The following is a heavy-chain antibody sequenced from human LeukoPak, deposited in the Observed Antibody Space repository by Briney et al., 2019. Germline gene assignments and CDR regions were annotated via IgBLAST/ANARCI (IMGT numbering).Heavy chain of an antibody. Sequence: SETLSLTCTVSGGSISSYYWSWIRQPPGKGLEWIGYIYYSGSTNYNPSLKSRVTISVDTSKNQFSLKLSSVTAADTAVYYCARLPPYYYYGMDVWGQGTTVTVSS. CDR3: ARLPPYYYYGMDV. CDR1: GGSISSYY. CDR2: IYYSGST. V-gene: IGHV4-59*08. J-gene: IGHJ6*02.